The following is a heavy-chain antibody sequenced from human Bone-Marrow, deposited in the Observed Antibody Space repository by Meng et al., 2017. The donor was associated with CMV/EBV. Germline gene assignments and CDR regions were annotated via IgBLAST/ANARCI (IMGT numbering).Heavy chain of an antibody. V-gene: IGHV1-18*04. Sequence: ASVKVSCKASGYTFTNYYMHWVRQAPGQGLEWMGWIYAYNGNTNYALNLQERVTMTTDSSTSTAYMELASLIPDDTAVYYCARGFRNCTNGVCWGGMGYYYGMDVWGQGTTVTVSS. CDR3: ARGFRNCTNGVCWGGMGYYYGMDV. D-gene: IGHD2-8*01. CDR1: GYTFTNYY. CDR2: IYAYNGNT. J-gene: IGHJ6*02.